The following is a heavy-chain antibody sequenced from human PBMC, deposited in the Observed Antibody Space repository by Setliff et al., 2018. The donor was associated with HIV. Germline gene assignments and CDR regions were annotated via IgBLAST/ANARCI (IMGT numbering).Heavy chain of an antibody. V-gene: IGHV5-51*01. CDR3: ARQTSRYITLSPPDY. CDR2: IYPGDSDT. CDR1: GSNFATYW. D-gene: IGHD3-9*01. Sequence: PGESLKISCKTSGSNFATYWVGWVRQMPGKGLEWLGIIYPGDSDTRYSPSFQGQVTFSADKSINTAYLQWGSLKASDTGIYFCARQTSRYITLSPPDYWGQGTLVTVSS. J-gene: IGHJ4*02.